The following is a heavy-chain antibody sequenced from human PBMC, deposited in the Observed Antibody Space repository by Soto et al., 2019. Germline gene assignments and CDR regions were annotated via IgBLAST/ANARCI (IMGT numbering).Heavy chain of an antibody. Sequence: PXETLSLTCTFSVGSISSGGYYCSWIRQHPWKGLEWIGYIYYSGSTYYNPYLKSRVTISVDTSKNQFSLKLSSVTAADTAVYYCAGLSGYSYLVQNEYLGQVTLVLVSS. D-gene: IGHD5-18*01. CDR1: VGSISSGGYY. V-gene: IGHV4-31*03. CDR2: IYYSGST. CDR3: AGLSGYSYLVQNEY. J-gene: IGHJ4*02.